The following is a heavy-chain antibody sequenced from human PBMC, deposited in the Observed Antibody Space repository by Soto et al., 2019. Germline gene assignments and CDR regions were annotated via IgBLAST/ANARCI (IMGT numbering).Heavy chain of an antibody. CDR3: ARALPKYSSGWHEGN. Sequence: QVQLVESGGGVVQPGRSLRLSCAASGFTFSSYGMHWVRQAPGKGLEWVAVIWYDGSNKYYADSVKGRFTISRDNSKNTLYLQMNSLRAEDTAVYYCARALPKYSSGWHEGNWGQGTLVTVSS. D-gene: IGHD6-19*01. CDR1: GFTFSSYG. V-gene: IGHV3-33*01. CDR2: IWYDGSNK. J-gene: IGHJ4*02.